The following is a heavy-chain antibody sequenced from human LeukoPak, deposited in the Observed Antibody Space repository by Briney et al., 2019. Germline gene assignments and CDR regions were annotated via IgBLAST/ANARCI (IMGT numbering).Heavy chain of an antibody. CDR3: ARDRPYYYDSSGYYERGMDV. J-gene: IGHJ6*02. V-gene: IGHV3-9*01. CDR1: GFTFDDYA. Sequence: GGSLRLSCVASGFTFDDYAMHWVRQAPGKGLEWVSGISWNSGSIGYADSVKGRFTISRHNSKNTLYLQMNSLRAEDTAVYYCARDRPYYYDSSGYYERGMDVWGQGTTATVSS. CDR2: ISWNSGSI. D-gene: IGHD3-22*01.